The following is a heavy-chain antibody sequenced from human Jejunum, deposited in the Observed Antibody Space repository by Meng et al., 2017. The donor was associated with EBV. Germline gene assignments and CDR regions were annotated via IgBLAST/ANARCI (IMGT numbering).Heavy chain of an antibody. CDR3: ARATLSGYHDRFFDY. V-gene: IGHV1-2*06. D-gene: IGHD3-9*01. CDR2: MNSNSGST. CDR1: GYIFTDYY. Sequence: QVQVVQVGADVKKPGASVKVSCKASGYIFTDYYTHWVRQAPGQGLEWVGRMNSNSGSTNYAQKFQGRVTMTRDTSISTAYMDLSGLRSDDTAVYYCARATLSGYHDRFFDYWGQGTLVTVSS. J-gene: IGHJ4*02.